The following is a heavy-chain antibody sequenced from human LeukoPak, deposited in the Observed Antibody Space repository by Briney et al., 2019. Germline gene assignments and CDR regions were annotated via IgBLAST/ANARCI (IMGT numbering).Heavy chain of an antibody. CDR2: ISDGGTTI. Sequence: GGSLRLSCAASGFTFPAYYLSWIRQAPGKGLQWLSYISDGGTTIFYADSVKGRFTISRDNAKNSLYLQLSSLKGEDTAVYYCARVGTVGATGDLDIWGQGTLVTVSS. V-gene: IGHV3-11*04. J-gene: IGHJ3*02. CDR1: GFTFPAYY. CDR3: ARVGTVGATGDLDI. D-gene: IGHD1-26*01.